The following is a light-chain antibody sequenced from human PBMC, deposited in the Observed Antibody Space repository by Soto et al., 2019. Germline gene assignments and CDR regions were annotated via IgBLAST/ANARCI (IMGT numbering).Light chain of an antibody. Sequence: QSALTQPRSVSGSPGQSVTISCTGPRSDVGGYNFVSWYQQHPGKAPKLLIYGVSKRPSGVPDRFSGSKSGNTASLTISGLQAEDEADYYCCSYAGSNNVVFGGGTKLTVL. J-gene: IGLJ2*01. CDR3: CSYAGSNNVV. CDR1: RSDVGGYNF. CDR2: GVS. V-gene: IGLV2-11*01.